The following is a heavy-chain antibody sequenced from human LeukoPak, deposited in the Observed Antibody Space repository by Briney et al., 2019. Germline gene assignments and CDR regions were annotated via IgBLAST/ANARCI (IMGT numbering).Heavy chain of an antibody. J-gene: IGHJ6*02. CDR1: GGSISSGDYY. Sequence: ASETLSLTCTVSGGSISSGDYYWSWIRQPPGKGLEWIGYIYYSGSTYYNPSLKSRVTISVDTSKDQFSLKLSSVTAADTAVYYCARDLGPMTTVDYYGMDVWGQGTTVTVSS. D-gene: IGHD4-23*01. CDR2: IYYSGST. V-gene: IGHV4-30-4*01. CDR3: ARDLGPMTTVDYYGMDV.